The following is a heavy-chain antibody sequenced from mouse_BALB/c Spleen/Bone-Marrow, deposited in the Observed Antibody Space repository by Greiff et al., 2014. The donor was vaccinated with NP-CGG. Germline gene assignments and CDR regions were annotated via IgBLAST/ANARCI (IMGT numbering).Heavy chain of an antibody. CDR3: ARDYYGYGGFAY. D-gene: IGHD1-2*01. V-gene: IGHV1S56*01. J-gene: IGHJ3*01. CDR2: IYPGNVNT. CDR1: GYIFTSYY. Sequence: VQLQQSGAELVKPGASVRISCKASGYIFTSYYIYWVKQRPGQGLEWIGWIYPGNVNTKYNEKFKGKATLTADKSSSTAYMQLSSLTSEDSAVYFCARDYYGYGGFAYWGQGTLVTVSA.